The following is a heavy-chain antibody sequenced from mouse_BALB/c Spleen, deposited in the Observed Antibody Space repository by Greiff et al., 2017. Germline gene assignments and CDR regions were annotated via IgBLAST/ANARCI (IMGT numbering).Heavy chain of an antibody. Sequence: EVQGVESGGGLVKLGGSLKLSCAASGFTFSSYYMSWVRQTPEKRLELVAAINSNGGSTYYPDTVKGRFTISRDNAKNTLYLQMSSLKSEDTALYYCAKISLITTAFDYWGQGTTLTVSS. V-gene: IGHV5-6-2*01. CDR2: INSNGGST. D-gene: IGHD1-2*01. J-gene: IGHJ2*01. CDR1: GFTFSSYY. CDR3: AKISLITTAFDY.